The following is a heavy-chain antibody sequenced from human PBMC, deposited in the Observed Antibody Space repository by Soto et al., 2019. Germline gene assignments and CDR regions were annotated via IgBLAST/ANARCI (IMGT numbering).Heavy chain of an antibody. J-gene: IGHJ6*02. Sequence: GESLKISCKGSGYSFTSYWIGWVRQMPGKSLEWKGIIYPGDSDTRYSTSFQGQVTISADKSISTAYLQWSILNASDTAMYYCARTAAAGKYYYGVDVWGQGTTVTVSS. CDR3: ARTAAAGKYYYGVDV. D-gene: IGHD6-13*01. CDR2: IYPGDSDT. CDR1: GYSFTSYW. V-gene: IGHV5-51*01.